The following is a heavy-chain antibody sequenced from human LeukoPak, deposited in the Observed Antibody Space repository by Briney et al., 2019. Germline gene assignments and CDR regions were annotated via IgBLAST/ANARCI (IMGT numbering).Heavy chain of an antibody. CDR2: IYPGDSDT. CDR1: GYSFTNYW. CDR3: ARLSAVVVTAVVVTATYFDY. J-gene: IGHJ4*02. D-gene: IGHD2-21*02. Sequence: GESLKISCKASGYSFTNYWIGWVRQMPGKGLEWMGIIYPGDSDTRYCPSLQGQVTMSADKSISTAYLQWSSLKASDTAMYYCARLSAVVVTAVVVTATYFDYWGQGTLLTVSS. V-gene: IGHV5-51*01.